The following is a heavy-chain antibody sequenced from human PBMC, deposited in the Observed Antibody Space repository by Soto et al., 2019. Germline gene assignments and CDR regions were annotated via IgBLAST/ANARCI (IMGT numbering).Heavy chain of an antibody. J-gene: IGHJ5*02. D-gene: IGHD2-15*01. CDR2: IYTSGST. Sequence: PSETLSLTCTVSGGSISSYYWSWIRQPAGKGPEWIGRIYTSGSTNYNPSLKSRVTMSVDTSKNQFSLKLSSVTAADTAVYYCARDIVCSGGSCSWFWFDPWGQGTLVTVSS. V-gene: IGHV4-4*07. CDR3: ARDIVCSGGSCSWFWFDP. CDR1: GGSISSYY.